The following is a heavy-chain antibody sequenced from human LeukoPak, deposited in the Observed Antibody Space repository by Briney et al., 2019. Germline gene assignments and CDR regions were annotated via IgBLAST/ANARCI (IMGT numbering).Heavy chain of an antibody. Sequence: KTGGSLRLSCAASGFTFNTAYMSWLRQTPGKGLEWVGRLKSRSQGGTADYAAPVKGRFTISRDDSKSTLYLQMNSLKIEDTGVYYCATDRNWFDPWGQGTLVTVSS. CDR3: ATDRNWFDP. CDR1: GFTFNTAY. J-gene: IGHJ5*02. V-gene: IGHV3-15*01. CDR2: LKSRSQGGTA.